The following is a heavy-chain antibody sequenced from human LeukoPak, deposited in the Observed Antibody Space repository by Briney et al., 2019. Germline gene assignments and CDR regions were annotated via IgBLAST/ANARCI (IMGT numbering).Heavy chain of an antibody. D-gene: IGHD1-26*01. CDR2: ISGSGGNT. CDR3: ATRVGPTGQRDPLFDY. Sequence: GGSLRLSCAASGFSFSSYAMSWVRQAPGKGLEWVAHISGSGGNTYYVDSVKGRFTISRDNSKNTLNLQMNSLRAEDTAVYCCATRVGPTGQRDPLFDYWGQGTLVIVSS. V-gene: IGHV3-23*01. J-gene: IGHJ4*02. CDR1: GFSFSSYA.